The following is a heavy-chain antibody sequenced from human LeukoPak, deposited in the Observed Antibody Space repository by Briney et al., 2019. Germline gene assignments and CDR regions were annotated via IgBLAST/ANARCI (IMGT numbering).Heavy chain of an antibody. CDR1: GFTFSNAW. Sequence: GGSLRLSCAASGFTFSNAWMNWVRQAPGKGLEWVGRIKSKTDGGTTDYAAPVKGRFTISRDDSKNTLYLQMNSLKTEDTAVYYCTTALEAYCGGDCYSIFDYWGQGTLVTVSS. V-gene: IGHV3-15*07. CDR3: TTALEAYCGGDCYSIFDY. J-gene: IGHJ4*02. D-gene: IGHD2-21*02. CDR2: IKSKTDGGTT.